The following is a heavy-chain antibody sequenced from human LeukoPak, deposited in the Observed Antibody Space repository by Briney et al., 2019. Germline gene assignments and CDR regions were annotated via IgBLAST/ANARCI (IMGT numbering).Heavy chain of an antibody. CDR2: ISGGGDSA. J-gene: IGHJ4*02. V-gene: IGHV3-23*01. Sequence: GALRLSCIASGCSFSGYAMSWVRQAPGKGLEWVSAISGGGDSAYYADSVQGRFTISRDNSKNTLYLQMNSLRAEDTAVYYCPRKYDSSGYFDYWGQGTLVTVSS. CDR1: GCSFSGYA. D-gene: IGHD3-22*01. CDR3: PRKYDSSGYFDY.